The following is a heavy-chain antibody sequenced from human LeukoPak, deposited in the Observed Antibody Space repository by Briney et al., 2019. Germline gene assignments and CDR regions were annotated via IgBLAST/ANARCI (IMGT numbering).Heavy chain of an antibody. J-gene: IGHJ4*02. Sequence: PGRSLRLSRAASGFTFSSYTMHWVRQAPGKGLEWVAVISYDGSNKYYADSVKGRFTISRDNSKNTLFLQMNSLRAEDTAVYYCARGARITMIVVVIAPGFDYWGQGTLITVSS. CDR1: GFTFSSYT. CDR2: ISYDGSNK. V-gene: IGHV3-30-3*01. D-gene: IGHD3-22*01. CDR3: ARGARITMIVVVIAPGFDY.